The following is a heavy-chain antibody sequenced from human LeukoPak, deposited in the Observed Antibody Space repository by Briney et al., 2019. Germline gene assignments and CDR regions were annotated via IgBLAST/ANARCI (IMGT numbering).Heavy chain of an antibody. CDR3: ARSITMVRGAASTAGY. Sequence: ASVKVSCKASGYTFTGYYMHWVRQAPGQGLEWMGWINPNSGGTNYAQKFQGRVTMTRDTSISTAYMELSSLRSEDTAVYYCARSITMVRGAASTAGYWGQGTLVTVSS. V-gene: IGHV1-2*02. CDR1: GYTFTGYY. CDR2: INPNSGGT. J-gene: IGHJ4*02. D-gene: IGHD3-10*01.